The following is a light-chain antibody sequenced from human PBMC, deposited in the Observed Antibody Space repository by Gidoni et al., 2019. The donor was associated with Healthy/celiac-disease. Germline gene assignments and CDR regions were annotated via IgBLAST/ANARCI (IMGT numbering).Light chain of an antibody. CDR3: QQYDNLPGFT. V-gene: IGKV1-33*01. CDR1: QDISNY. J-gene: IGKJ3*01. Sequence: DIQMTQSPSSLSASVGDRVTITCQASQDISNYLNWYQQKPGKAPKLLIYDASNLKTGVPSRFSGSGSGTDFTFTISSLQPEDIATNYCQQYDNLPGFTFGPGTKVDIK. CDR2: DAS.